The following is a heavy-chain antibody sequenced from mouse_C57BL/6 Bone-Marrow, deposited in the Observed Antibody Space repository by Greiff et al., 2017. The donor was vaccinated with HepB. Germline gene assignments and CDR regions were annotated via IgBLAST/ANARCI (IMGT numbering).Heavy chain of an antibody. Sequence: EVQRVESGGGLVKPGGSLKLSCAASGFTFSSYAMSWVRQTPEKRLAWVATISDGGSYTYYPDNVKGRFTISRDNAKNNLYLQMSHLKSEDTAMYYCARDVVYAMDYWGQGTSVTVSS. D-gene: IGHD1-1*02. J-gene: IGHJ4*01. CDR2: ISDGGSYT. CDR1: GFTFSSYA. CDR3: ARDVVYAMDY. V-gene: IGHV5-4*01.